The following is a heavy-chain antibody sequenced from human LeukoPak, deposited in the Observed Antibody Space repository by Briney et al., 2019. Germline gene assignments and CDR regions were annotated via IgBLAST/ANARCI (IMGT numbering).Heavy chain of an antibody. V-gene: IGHV3-7*01. J-gene: IGHJ4*02. CDR1: GFTFNNAW. D-gene: IGHD3-16*02. CDR3: AREYYDYVWGSYRYFDY. CDR2: IKQDGSEK. Sequence: PGGSLRLSCAASGFTFNNAWMSWVRQAPGKGLEWVANIKQDGSEKYYVDSVKGRFTISRDNAKNSLYLQMNSLRAEDTAVYYCAREYYDYVWGSYRYFDYWGQGTLVTVSS.